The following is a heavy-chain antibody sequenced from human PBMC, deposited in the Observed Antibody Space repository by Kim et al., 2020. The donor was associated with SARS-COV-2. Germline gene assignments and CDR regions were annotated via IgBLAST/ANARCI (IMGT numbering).Heavy chain of an antibody. D-gene: IGHD6-19*01. V-gene: IGHV1-18*01. CDR3: ARVEAVAGPTSRGFDY. J-gene: IGHJ4*02. Sequence: KLQGRVTMTTETSTSTAYMKLRSLRSDDTAVYYCARVEAVAGPTSRGFDYWGQGTLVTVSS.